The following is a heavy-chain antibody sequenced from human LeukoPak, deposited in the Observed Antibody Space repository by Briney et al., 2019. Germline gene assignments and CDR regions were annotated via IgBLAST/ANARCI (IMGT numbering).Heavy chain of an antibody. V-gene: IGHV4-34*01. J-gene: IGHJ6*04. CDR1: GGSFSGYY. CDR2: INHSGST. CDR3: ARGPTGPSDV. Sequence: NASETLSLTCAVYGGSFSGYYWCWIRQPPGKGLEWIGEINHSGSTNYNPSLKSRVTISVDTSKNQFSLKLSSVTAADTAVYYCARGPTGPSDVWGKGTTVTVSS.